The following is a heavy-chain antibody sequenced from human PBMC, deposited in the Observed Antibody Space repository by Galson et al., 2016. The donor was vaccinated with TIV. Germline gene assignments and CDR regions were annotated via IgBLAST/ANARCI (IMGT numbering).Heavy chain of an antibody. CDR2: INPKTGAT. D-gene: IGHD3-10*01. Sequence: SVKVSCKASGYSFTGYFMHWVRQAPGQGLEWMGWINPKTGATTYAQEFQGRITMTRDTSASTVYMDLNRLQSDDTAVYYCARSDSYYKYALDVWGQGTTVTVS. V-gene: IGHV1-2*02. CDR3: ARSDSYYKYALDV. J-gene: IGHJ3*01. CDR1: GYSFTGYF.